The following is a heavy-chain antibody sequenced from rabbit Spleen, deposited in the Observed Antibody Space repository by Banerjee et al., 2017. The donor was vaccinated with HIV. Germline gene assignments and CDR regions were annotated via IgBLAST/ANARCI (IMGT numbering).Heavy chain of an antibody. D-gene: IGHD1-1*01. Sequence: QSLEESGGGLVKPGASLTLTCTASGVSFSFNSYMCWVRQAPGKGLEWIACIDIGSSGFTYFATWAKGRFTCSKTSSTTVTLQMTRLTAADTATYFCARDTSSSFSSYGMDLWGQGTLVTVS. CDR2: IDIGSSGFT. J-gene: IGHJ6*01. CDR1: GVSFSFNSY. V-gene: IGHV1S40*01. CDR3: ARDTSSSFSSYGMDL.